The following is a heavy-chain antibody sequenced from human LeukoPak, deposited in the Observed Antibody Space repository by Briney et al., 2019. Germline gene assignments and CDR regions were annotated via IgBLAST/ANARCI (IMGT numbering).Heavy chain of an antibody. CDR2: IRGSGGST. D-gene: IGHD3-22*01. J-gene: IGHJ3*02. CDR1: GFTFSSYA. CDR3: AKVNYYDGSGYYYDAFDI. Sequence: GGSLRLSCAASGFTFSSYAMSWVRQAPGKGLEWVSAIRGSGGSTYYADSVKGRFTISRDSSKNTLYLQVNSLRAEDTAVYYCAKVNYYDGSGYYYDAFDIWGQGAMVTVSS. V-gene: IGHV3-23*01.